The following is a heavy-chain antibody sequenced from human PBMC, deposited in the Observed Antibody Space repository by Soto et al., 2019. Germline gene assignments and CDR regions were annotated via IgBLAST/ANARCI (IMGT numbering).Heavy chain of an antibody. D-gene: IGHD1-26*01. CDR1: GGTFSSYA. J-gene: IGHJ6*02. V-gene: IGHV1-69*13. CDR2: IIPIFGTA. CDR3: ASRSGSYVYYGMDV. Sequence: GASVKVSCKASGGTFSSYAISWVRQAPGQGLEWMGGIIPIFGTANYAQKFQGRVTITADESTSTAYMELSSLRSEDTAVYYCASRSGSYVYYGMDVWGQGTTVTVSS.